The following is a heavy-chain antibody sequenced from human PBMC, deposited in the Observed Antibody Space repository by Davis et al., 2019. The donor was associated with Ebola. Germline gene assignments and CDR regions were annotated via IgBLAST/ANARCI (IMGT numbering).Heavy chain of an antibody. CDR3: AIFETKKVTEFEN. V-gene: IGHV3-48*04. CDR2: ISGFSSTI. D-gene: IGHD4-23*01. Sequence: GESLKISCAASGFTFSGYSMNWVRQAPGKGLEWLSYISGFSSTIYYADSVKGRFTTSRDNTRNSLYLQMNGLRVEDTAVYYCAIFETKKVTEFENWGQGTLATVSS. CDR1: GFTFSGYS. J-gene: IGHJ4*02.